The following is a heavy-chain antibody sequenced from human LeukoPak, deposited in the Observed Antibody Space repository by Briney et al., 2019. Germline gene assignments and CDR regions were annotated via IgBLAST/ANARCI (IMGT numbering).Heavy chain of an antibody. V-gene: IGHV1-2*02. CDR1: AYTFTAYF. J-gene: IGHJ6*03. Sequence: ASVKVSCKASAYTFTAYFVHWVRQAPGQGLEWLGWMNPNSGDTNFAQKFQGRVTMTRDTSINTAYMELSSLRSEDTAVYYCARGPRKVVVIGNIHYYYYYMDVWGKGTTVTVSS. CDR3: ARGPRKVVVIGNIHYYYYYMDV. CDR2: MNPNSGDT. D-gene: IGHD3-22*01.